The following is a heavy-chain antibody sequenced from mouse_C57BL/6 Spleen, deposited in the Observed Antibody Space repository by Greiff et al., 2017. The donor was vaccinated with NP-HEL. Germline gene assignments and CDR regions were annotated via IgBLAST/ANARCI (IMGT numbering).Heavy chain of an antibody. J-gene: IGHJ4*01. Sequence: EVNVVESGGGLVQPKGSLKLSCAASGFTFNTYAMHWVRQAPGKGLEWVARIRSKSSNYATYYADSVKDRFTIYRDDSQSMLYLQMNNLKTEDTAMYYCVRDGDYDGGYYAMDYWGQGTSVTVSS. CDR1: GFTFNTYA. CDR2: IRSKSSNYAT. V-gene: IGHV10-3*01. CDR3: VRDGDYDGGYYAMDY. D-gene: IGHD2-4*01.